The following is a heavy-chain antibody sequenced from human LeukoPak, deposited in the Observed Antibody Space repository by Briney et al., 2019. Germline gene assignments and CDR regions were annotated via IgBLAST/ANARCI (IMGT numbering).Heavy chain of an antibody. J-gene: IGHJ4*02. CDR1: GFTFSSYS. CDR3: ASSVQLWFLFDY. V-gene: IGHV3-21*01. CDR2: ISSSSSYI. D-gene: IGHD5-18*01. Sequence: PGGSLRLSCAASGFTFSSYSMNWVRQAPGKGLEWVSSISSSSSYIYYADSVKGRFTISRDNAKNSLYLQMNSLRAEGTAVYYCASSVQLWFLFDYWGQGTLVTVSS.